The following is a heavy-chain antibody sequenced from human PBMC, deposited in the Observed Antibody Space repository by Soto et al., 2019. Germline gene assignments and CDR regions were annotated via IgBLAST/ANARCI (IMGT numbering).Heavy chain of an antibody. Sequence: QVQLVQSGAEVKKPGSSVKVSCKASGGTFSSYAISWVRQAPGQGLEWMGGIIPIFGTANYAQKFQGRVTITADESTSTAYMELSSLRSEDTAVSYCARVVSDAAAGPPNPYYYYYGMDVWGQGTTVTVSS. V-gene: IGHV1-69*01. CDR2: IIPIFGTA. D-gene: IGHD6-13*01. CDR1: GGTFSSYA. J-gene: IGHJ6*02. CDR3: ARVVSDAAAGPPNPYYYYYGMDV.